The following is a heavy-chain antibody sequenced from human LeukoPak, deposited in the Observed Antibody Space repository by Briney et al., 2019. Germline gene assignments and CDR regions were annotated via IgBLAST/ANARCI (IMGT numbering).Heavy chain of an antibody. CDR3: AKVVSGYHFDY. D-gene: IGHD5-12*01. CDR2: ISGSGGNT. V-gene: IGHV3-23*01. Sequence: PGGSLILSCAASGFTFSSYGMSWVRRAPGKGPEWVSGISGSGGNTYYADSVKGRFTISRDNSQNTLYLQMNTLRAEDTAVYYCAKVVSGYHFDYWGRGTLVTVSS. CDR1: GFTFSSYG. J-gene: IGHJ4*02.